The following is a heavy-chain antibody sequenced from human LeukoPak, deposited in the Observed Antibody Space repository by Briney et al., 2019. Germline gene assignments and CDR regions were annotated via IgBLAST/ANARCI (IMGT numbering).Heavy chain of an antibody. CDR2: IYYSGSP. D-gene: IGHD5-12*01. Sequence: SETLSLTCTVSGGSISSSNYSWGWIRQPPGKGLEWIGSIYYSGSPYYTPSLKRRATISLDTSKNQFSLMLTSVTAADTAIYFCARLVVATTGDYWGQGTLVTVSS. CDR1: GGSISSSNYS. J-gene: IGHJ4*02. CDR3: ARLVVATTGDY. V-gene: IGHV4-39*01.